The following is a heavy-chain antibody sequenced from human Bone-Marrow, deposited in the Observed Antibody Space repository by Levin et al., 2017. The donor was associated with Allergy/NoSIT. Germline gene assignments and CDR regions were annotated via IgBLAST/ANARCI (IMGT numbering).Heavy chain of an antibody. CDR1: GFSFSSYG. CDR2: ISYDGSNT. CDR3: ARGSWIQMWYEHPLDY. Sequence: LSLTCAASGFSFSSYGMHWVRQAPGKGLEWLGVISYDGSNTYYGESVKGRFTISRDNSMNTLYLQMNSLRPEDTALYYCARGSWIQMWYEHPLDYWGQGTLVTVST. D-gene: IGHD5-18*01. J-gene: IGHJ4*02. V-gene: IGHV3-30*03.